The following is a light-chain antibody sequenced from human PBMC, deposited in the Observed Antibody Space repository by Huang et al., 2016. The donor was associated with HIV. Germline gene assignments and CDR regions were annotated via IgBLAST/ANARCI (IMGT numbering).Light chain of an antibody. V-gene: IGKV1-33*01. CDR1: QDINND. J-gene: IGKJ4*01. CDR2: VAS. CDR3: QQYASLPVT. Sequence: DIQMTQSPSSLSASVGDRVTITCQASQDINNDLNWYQHKPGKAPKLLISVASILETGVPSRFSETASGTDFTFTISSLQPEDLATYYCQQYASLPVTFGGGTKLEIK.